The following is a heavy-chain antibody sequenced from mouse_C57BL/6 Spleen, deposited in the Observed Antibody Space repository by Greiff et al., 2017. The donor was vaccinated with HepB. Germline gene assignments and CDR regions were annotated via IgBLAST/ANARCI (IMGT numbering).Heavy chain of an antibody. CDR3: ARGDYAMDY. Sequence: QVQLKQPGAELVRPGSSVKLSCKASGYTSTSYWMHWVKQRPIQGLEWIGNIDPSDSETHYNQKFKDKATLTVDKSSSTAYMQLSSLTSEDSAVYYCARGDYAMDYWGQGTSVTVSS. J-gene: IGHJ4*01. V-gene: IGHV1-52*01. CDR1: GYTSTSYW. CDR2: IDPSDSET.